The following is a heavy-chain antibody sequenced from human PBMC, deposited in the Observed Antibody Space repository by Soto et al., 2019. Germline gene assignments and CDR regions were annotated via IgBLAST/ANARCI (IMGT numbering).Heavy chain of an antibody. CDR2: IYYSGST. CDR1: GGSISSYY. CDR3: ARDDYGDRRFDY. Sequence: SQTLSLPCTVSGGSISSYYWSWIRQPPGKGLEWIGYIYYSGSTNYNPSLKSRVTISVDTSKNQFSLKLSSVTAADTAVYYCARDDYGDRRFDYWGQGTLVTVSS. D-gene: IGHD4-17*01. V-gene: IGHV4-59*01. J-gene: IGHJ4*02.